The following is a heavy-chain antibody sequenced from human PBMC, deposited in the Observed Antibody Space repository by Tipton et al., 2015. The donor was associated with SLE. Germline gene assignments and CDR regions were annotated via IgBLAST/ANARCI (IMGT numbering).Heavy chain of an antibody. CDR1: GASISSYY. CDR2: IYYSGST. Sequence: TLSLTCTVSGASISSYYWSWIRQPPGKGLEWIGYIYYSGSTIHNPSLKSRVTMSVDTSKNKFSLKLSSVTAADTAVYYCAREPRSGYHGYWGQGTLVIVSS. D-gene: IGHD3-3*01. J-gene: IGHJ4*02. CDR3: AREPRSGYHGY. V-gene: IGHV4-59*12.